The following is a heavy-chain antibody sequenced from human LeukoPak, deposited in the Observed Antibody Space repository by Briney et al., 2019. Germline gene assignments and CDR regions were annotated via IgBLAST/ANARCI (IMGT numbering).Heavy chain of an antibody. CDR3: ARSEMATITYYYYYGMDV. J-gene: IGHJ6*02. D-gene: IGHD5-24*01. CDR2: IIPIFGIA. CDR1: GGTFSSYA. Sequence: SVKVSCTASGGTFSSYAISWVRQAPGQGLEWMGRIIPIFGIANYAQKFQGRVTITADKSTSTAYMELSSLRSEDTAVYYCARSEMATITYYYYYGMDVWGQGTTVTVSS. V-gene: IGHV1-69*04.